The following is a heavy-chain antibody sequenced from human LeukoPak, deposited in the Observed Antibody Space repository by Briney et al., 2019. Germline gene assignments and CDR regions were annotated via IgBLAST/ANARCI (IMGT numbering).Heavy chain of an antibody. D-gene: IGHD1-26*01. J-gene: IGHJ4*02. CDR3: ARAGGSYQVFDY. CDR2: ITDGSGTI. Sequence: GGSLRLSCAASGFTFNTFSMNWVRQAPGKGLEWVSYITDGSGTIYYADSVKGRFTISRDNAKNSLYLQMNSLRAEDTAAYYCARAGGSYQVFDYWGQGTLVTVSS. V-gene: IGHV3-48*01. CDR1: GFTFNTFS.